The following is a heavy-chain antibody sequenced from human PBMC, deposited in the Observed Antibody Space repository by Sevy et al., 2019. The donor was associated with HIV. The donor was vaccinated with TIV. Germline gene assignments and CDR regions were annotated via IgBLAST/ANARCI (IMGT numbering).Heavy chain of an antibody. CDR3: GRGLDV. CDR2: MKQDGSEI. CDR1: GFTFTSYW. V-gene: IGHV3-7*01. Sequence: GGSLRLSCAASGFTFTSYWMTWVRQAPGKGLEWVANMKQDGSEIYYVDSVRGRFTISRDNAKNSLYLQMNSLRAEDMAVYYGGRGLDVWGQGTTVTVSS. J-gene: IGHJ6*02.